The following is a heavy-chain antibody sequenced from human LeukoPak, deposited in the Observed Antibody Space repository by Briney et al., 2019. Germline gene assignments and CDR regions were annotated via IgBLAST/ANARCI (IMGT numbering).Heavy chain of an antibody. CDR3: AKVYQSGWSYFDY. Sequence: PGGSLRLSCVVSGFDLSAYAMSWVRQAPGKGLEWVPGFKKRGYDTDYADSVKGRFTISRDNSQNTVYLQMTSLRSEDTAMYFCAKVYQSGWSYFDYWGQGALVTVSS. D-gene: IGHD6-19*01. CDR2: FKKRGYDT. CDR1: GFDLSAYA. J-gene: IGHJ4*02. V-gene: IGHV3-23*01.